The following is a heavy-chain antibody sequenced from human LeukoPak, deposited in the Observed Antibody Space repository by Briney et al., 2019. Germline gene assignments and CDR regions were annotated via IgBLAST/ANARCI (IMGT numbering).Heavy chain of an antibody. CDR2: ISAYNGNT. Sequence: ASVKVSCKASGYTFTSYGISWVRQAPGQGLEWMGWISAYNGNTNYAQKLQGRVTMTTDTSTSTAYMELRSLRTDDTAVYYCARDQAGTGTGPFDYWGQGTLVTVSS. D-gene: IGHD1-1*01. CDR3: ARDQAGTGTGPFDY. J-gene: IGHJ4*02. V-gene: IGHV1-18*01. CDR1: GYTFTSYG.